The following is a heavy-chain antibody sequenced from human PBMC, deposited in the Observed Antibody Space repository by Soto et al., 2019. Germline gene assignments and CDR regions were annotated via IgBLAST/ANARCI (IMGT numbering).Heavy chain of an antibody. CDR2: MSWNRHSI. CDR1: GFTFDDYA. Sequence: VQLVESGGGLEQPGRSLRLSCVASGFTFDDYAIHWVRQAPGKGLEWVSGMSWNRHSIAYEESVQGRFTISRDNAKNYLYLQLDSLRSEYAALYYCVKDSNFRAYDIGTAFLDSWGQGAL. CDR3: VKDSNFRAYDIGTAFLDS. J-gene: IGHJ4*02. D-gene: IGHD3-9*01. V-gene: IGHV3-9*01.